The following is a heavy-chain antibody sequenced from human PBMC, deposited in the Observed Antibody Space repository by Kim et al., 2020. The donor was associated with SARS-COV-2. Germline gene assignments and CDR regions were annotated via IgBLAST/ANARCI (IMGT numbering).Heavy chain of an antibody. V-gene: IGHV3-23*03. D-gene: IGHD6-19*01. CDR3: AKDRVTGYSSGCYDY. CDR2: IYSGGSST. Sequence: GGSLRLSCAASGFTFSSYAMSWVRQAPGKGLEWVSVIYSGGSSTYYADSVKGRFTISRDNSKNTLYLQMNSLRAEDTAVYYCAKDRVTGYSSGCYDYWGQGTLVTVSS. CDR1: GFTFSSYA. J-gene: IGHJ4*02.